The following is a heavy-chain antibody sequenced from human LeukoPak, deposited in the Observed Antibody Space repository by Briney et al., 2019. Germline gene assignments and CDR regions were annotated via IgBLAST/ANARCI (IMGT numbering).Heavy chain of an antibody. J-gene: IGHJ4*02. CDR2: IISKTFGATT. Sequence: GGSLSLSCTASGFTFGDYTMSWFLQAPPRRVQGVSLIISKTFGATTEPAASVKGTFTISRDESKITANLTLNTLNTADAADYFWNQWPARDCDTGSCPYWCEGRLVAVFS. V-gene: IGHV3-49*03. CDR3: NQWPARDCDTGSCPY. D-gene: IGHD2-15*01. CDR1: GFTFGDYT.